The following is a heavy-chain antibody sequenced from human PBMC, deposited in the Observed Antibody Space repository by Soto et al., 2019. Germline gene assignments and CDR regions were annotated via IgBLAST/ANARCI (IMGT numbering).Heavy chain of an antibody. J-gene: IGHJ4*02. CDR3: AMRKYRSSWYYFDY. Sequence: SETLSLTCTVSGGSISSGDYYWSWIRQPPGKGLEWIGYIYYIGSTYYNPSLKGRVTISVDTSKNQFSLKLSSVTAADTAVYYCAMRKYRSSWYYFDYWGPGTLVTVSS. V-gene: IGHV4-30-4*01. CDR2: IYYIGST. CDR1: GGSISSGDYY. D-gene: IGHD6-13*01.